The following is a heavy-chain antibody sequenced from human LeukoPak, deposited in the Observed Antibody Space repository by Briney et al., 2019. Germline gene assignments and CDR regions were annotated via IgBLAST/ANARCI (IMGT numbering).Heavy chain of an antibody. CDR2: IYPGDSDT. CDR3: ARGPRYSSGWGDY. CDR1: GYSFTSYW. J-gene: IGHJ4*02. V-gene: IGHV5-51*01. D-gene: IGHD6-19*01. Sequence: GESLKISCKGSGYSFTSYWIGWVRQMPGKGLEXXXXIYPGDSDTRYSPSFQGQVTISADKSISTAYLQWSSLKASDTAMYYCARGPRYSSGWGDYWGQGTLVTVSS.